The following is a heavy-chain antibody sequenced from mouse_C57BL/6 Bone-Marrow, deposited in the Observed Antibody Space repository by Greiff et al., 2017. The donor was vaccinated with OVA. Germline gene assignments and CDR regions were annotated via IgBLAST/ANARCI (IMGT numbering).Heavy chain of an antibody. CDR3: ARDLHFDY. CDR2: ISYDGSN. Sequence: EVKLVESGPGLVKPSQSLSLTCSVTGYSITSGYYWNWIRQFPGNKLEWMGYISYDGSNNYNPSLKNRISITRDTSKNRFFLKLNSVTSEDTATYYCARDLHFDYWGQGTTLTVSS. CDR1: GYSITSGYY. V-gene: IGHV3-6*01. J-gene: IGHJ2*01.